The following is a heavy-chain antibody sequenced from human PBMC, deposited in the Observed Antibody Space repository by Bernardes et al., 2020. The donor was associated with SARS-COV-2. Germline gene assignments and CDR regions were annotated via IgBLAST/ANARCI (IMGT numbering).Heavy chain of an antibody. CDR3: VRANGQKRALDY. Sequence: GGSLRLSCAASGFTFNDYFMTWVRQAPGKGLEWISYINPSSGIIFYAESVKGRFTISRDNAKKSLDLQMNSLRAEDTAIYYCVRANGQKRALDYWGHGSLVTDSS. J-gene: IGHJ4*01. D-gene: IGHD2-8*01. CDR1: GFTFNDYF. CDR2: INPSSGII. V-gene: IGHV3-11*01.